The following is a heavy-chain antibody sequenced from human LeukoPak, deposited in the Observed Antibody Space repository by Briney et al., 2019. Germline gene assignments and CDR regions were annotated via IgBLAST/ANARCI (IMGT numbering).Heavy chain of an antibody. CDR2: IGSSGATI. Sequence: GGSLRFSCEASGFTFNKFAMSWVRQAPGKGPEWVSGIGSSGATIFYADSVKGRYTISRDNSKNTVYLEMNNLRAEDTAIYYCAKVAVGPLSRPTHVALYYGMDVWGQGTTVTVSS. CDR3: AKVAVGPLSRPTHVALYYGMDV. J-gene: IGHJ6*02. CDR1: GFTFNKFA. V-gene: IGHV3-23*01. D-gene: IGHD2-8*01.